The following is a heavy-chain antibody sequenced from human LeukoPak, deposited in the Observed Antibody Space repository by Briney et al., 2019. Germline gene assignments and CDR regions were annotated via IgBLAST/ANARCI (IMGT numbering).Heavy chain of an antibody. V-gene: IGHV1-2*02. CDR3: AGDPMGTSYKDWFVP. D-gene: IGHD1-7*01. Sequence: ASVKVSCRASGYTFTDYYIHWVRQAPGQGLEWMGWINPNSGGTNYAQKFQARVTMTRDTSISTAYMEMSSLTSDDTAFYYCAGDPMGTSYKDWFVPWGQGTLVTVSS. CDR1: GYTFTDYY. CDR2: INPNSGGT. J-gene: IGHJ5*02.